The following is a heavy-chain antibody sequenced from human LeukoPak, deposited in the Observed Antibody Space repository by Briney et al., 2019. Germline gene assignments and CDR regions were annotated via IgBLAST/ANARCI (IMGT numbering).Heavy chain of an antibody. CDR1: GGSISSGGYY. D-gene: IGHD1-1*01. Sequence: PSETLSLTCTVSGGSISSGGYYWSWIRQHPGKGLEWIGSMYHSGDTYSNPSLKSRVTISVDTSKNQLSLRLSSVTAADTAVYYCARDQQYNRPAGWFDPWGQGTLVTVSS. CDR3: ARDQQYNRPAGWFDP. J-gene: IGHJ5*02. CDR2: MYHSGDT. V-gene: IGHV4-39*01.